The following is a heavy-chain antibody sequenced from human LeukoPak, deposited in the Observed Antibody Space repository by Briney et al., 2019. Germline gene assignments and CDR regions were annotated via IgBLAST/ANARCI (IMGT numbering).Heavy chain of an antibody. CDR2: IFPDDSDA. CDR1: GYTFINYW. V-gene: IGHV5-51*01. Sequence: PGKSLKISCAASGYTFINYWIGWVRQMPGKGLEWMGNIFPDDSDATYSPSFQGQVTLSADKSISTAYLHWSSLKASDTAIYYCARRVDWYFDLWGRGTLVTVSS. CDR3: ARRVDWYFDL. J-gene: IGHJ2*01.